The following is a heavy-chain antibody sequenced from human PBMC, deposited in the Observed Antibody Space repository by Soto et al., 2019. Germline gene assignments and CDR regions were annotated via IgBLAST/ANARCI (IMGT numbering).Heavy chain of an antibody. Sequence: TLETLSLTCSVSGGSISNYYWSWIRQPPGKGLEWIGYIHYSGSTKYNPSLKSRVTISADTSKNQFSLKLSSVTAADTAVYYCARGHYDFWSGYFATIDYWGQGTLVTSPQ. V-gene: IGHV4-59*08. CDR2: IHYSGST. J-gene: IGHJ4*02. CDR1: GGSISNYY. CDR3: ARGHYDFWSGYFATIDY. D-gene: IGHD3-3*01.